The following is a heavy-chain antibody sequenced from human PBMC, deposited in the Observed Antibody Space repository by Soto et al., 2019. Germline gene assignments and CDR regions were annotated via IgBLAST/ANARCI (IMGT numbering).Heavy chain of an antibody. V-gene: IGHV1-46*01. J-gene: IGHJ4*02. CDR3: VRAPYSFDI. Sequence: ASVKVSCKASGYPFTSFFIHWVRQAPGQGLEWVGVINPRGGSANYAQKFQGRLTLTRDTSSTTVYLDLSCLKSEDTALYFCVRAPYSFDIWGQGTLVTVSS. CDR1: GYPFTSFF. CDR2: INPRGGSA.